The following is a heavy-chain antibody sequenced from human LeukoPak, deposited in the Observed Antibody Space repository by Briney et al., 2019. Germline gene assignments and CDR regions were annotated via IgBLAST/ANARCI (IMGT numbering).Heavy chain of an antibody. D-gene: IGHD5-18*01. CDR1: GFTFSSYA. Sequence: GGSLKLSCAASGFTFSSYAMHWVRQAPGKGLEWVAVISYDGSNKYYADSVKGRFTISRDNSKNTLYLQMNSLRAEDTAVYYCAREDTAMVCFDYWGQGTLVTVSS. CDR3: AREDTAMVCFDY. V-gene: IGHV3-30-3*01. J-gene: IGHJ4*02. CDR2: ISYDGSNK.